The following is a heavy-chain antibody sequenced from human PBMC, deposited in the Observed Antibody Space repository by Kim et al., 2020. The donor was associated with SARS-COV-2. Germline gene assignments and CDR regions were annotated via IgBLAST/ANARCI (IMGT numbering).Heavy chain of an antibody. Sequence: GGSLRLSCAASGFTFSSYGMHWVRQAPGKGLEWVAGVSYDGSNKFYIDSVKGRFTISRDNSNNTLYLQMNSLSTEDTAVFYCAKDRLKYFGELLDAMDVWGRGTTVTVSS. V-gene: IGHV3-30*18. D-gene: IGHD3-10*01. CDR2: VSYDGSNK. CDR3: AKDRLKYFGELLDAMDV. J-gene: IGHJ6*02. CDR1: GFTFSSYG.